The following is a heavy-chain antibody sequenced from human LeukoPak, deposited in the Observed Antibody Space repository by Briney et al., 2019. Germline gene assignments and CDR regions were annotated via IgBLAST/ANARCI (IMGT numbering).Heavy chain of an antibody. CDR1: GFIFSNYA. Sequence: GGSLRLSCAASGFIFSNYAMHWVRQAPGKGLEWLIFISYDGSNKYYADSVKGRFTISRDNSKNTLYLQMNSLRAEDTAVYYCARDTYGSDYWGQGTLVSASS. CDR2: ISYDGSNK. V-gene: IGHV3-30*04. J-gene: IGHJ4*02. CDR3: ARDTYGSDY. D-gene: IGHD3-10*01.